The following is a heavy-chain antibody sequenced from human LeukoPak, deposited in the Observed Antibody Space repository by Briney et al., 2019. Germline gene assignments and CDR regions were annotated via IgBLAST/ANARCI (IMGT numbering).Heavy chain of an antibody. CDR1: GGSISSSSYY. V-gene: IGHV4-39*01. J-gene: IGHJ4*02. Sequence: PSETLSLTCTVSGGSISSSSYYWGWIRQPPGKGLEWIGSIYYSGSTYYNPSLKSRVTISVDTSKNQFSLKLSSVTAADTAVYYCARTTAHARKRIFDYWGQGTLVTVSS. CDR3: ARTTAHARKRIFDY. CDR2: IYYSGST. D-gene: IGHD4-11*01.